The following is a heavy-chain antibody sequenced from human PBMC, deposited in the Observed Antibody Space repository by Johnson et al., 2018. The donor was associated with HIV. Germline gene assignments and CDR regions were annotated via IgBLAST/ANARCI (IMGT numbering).Heavy chain of an antibody. CDR1: GFTFSNYG. V-gene: IGHV3-30*02. D-gene: IGHD3-22*01. CDR2: IRYDGSNK. CDR3: ASNLPYDSSGYYYSGRDAFDI. J-gene: IGHJ3*02. Sequence: VQLVESGGGVVQPGGSLRLSCAASGFTFSNYGMHWVRQAPGKGLEWVAFIRYDGSNKYYADSVKGRFTISRDNSKNTLYLQMNSLRAEDTAVYYCASNLPYDSSGYYYSGRDAFDIWGQGTMVTVSS.